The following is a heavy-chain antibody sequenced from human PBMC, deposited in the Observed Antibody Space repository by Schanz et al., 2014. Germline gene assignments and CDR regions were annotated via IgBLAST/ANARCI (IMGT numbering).Heavy chain of an antibody. J-gene: IGHJ4*02. V-gene: IGHV3-30*03. D-gene: IGHD3-16*02. CDR1: GFTFSSYS. CDR2: VSSDGNND. CDR3: ARDNRYYLFDY. Sequence: VQLLESGGGLVQPGGSLRLSCTASGFTFSSYSMNWVRQAPGKGLEWVALVSSDGNNDYYTDSVKGRFTISRDNSKNTLYLQLGSLSAEDTAVYFCARDNRYYLFDYWGQGALVTVSS.